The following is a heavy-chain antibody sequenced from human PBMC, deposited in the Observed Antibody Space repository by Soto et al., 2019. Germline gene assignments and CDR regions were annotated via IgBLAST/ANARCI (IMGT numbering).Heavy chain of an antibody. J-gene: IGHJ4*02. CDR3: ARESEDLTSNFDY. V-gene: IGHV3-21*06. Sequence: PGGSLRLSCAASGFTFSSYSMNWVRQAPGKGLEWVSSISSTTNYIYYGDSMKARFTISRDNAKNSLYLEMNSLRAEDTAVYYCARESEDLTSNFDYWGQGTLVTVSS. CDR1: GFTFSSYS. CDR2: ISSTTNYI.